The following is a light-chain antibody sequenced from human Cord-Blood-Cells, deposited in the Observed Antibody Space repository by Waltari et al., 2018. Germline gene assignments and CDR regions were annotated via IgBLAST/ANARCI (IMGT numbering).Light chain of an antibody. CDR2: EGS. CDR1: SRDFCSYNP. V-gene: IGLV2-23*01. CDR3: CSYAGSSTYV. Sequence: SALTQPASVSRSPGQPLTISGTGTSRDFCSYNPVSWYQQPPGKTPKLMIYEGSKRPSGVSNRFSGSKSGNTASLTISGLQAEDEADYYCCSYAGSSTYVFGTGTKVTVL. J-gene: IGLJ1*01.